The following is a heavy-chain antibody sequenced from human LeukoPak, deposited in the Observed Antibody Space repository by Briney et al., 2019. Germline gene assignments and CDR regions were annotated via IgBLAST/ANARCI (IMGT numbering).Heavy chain of an antibody. V-gene: IGHV4-59*01. D-gene: IGHD6-19*01. CDR2: IYYTGST. Sequence: PSETLSLTCAVSGGSIGTYYWSWLRQSPAKGLEWIGYIYYTGSTSYNPSLESRVTITIDTSKNQFSLKLSSVTAADTAVYYCGRGIAVAGKSYFDYWGQGSLVTVSS. J-gene: IGHJ4*02. CDR1: GGSIGTYY. CDR3: GRGIAVAGKSYFDY.